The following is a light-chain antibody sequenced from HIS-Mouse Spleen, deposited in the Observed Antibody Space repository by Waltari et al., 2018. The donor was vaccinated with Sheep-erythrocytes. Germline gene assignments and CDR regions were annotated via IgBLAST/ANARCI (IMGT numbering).Light chain of an antibody. J-gene: IGLJ2*01. V-gene: IGLV2-23*01. Sequence: QSALTQPASVSGSPGQSITISCTGTRSDVGSYNLVPWYQQHPGKAPKRMIYEGSKRPSGVSNRFSGSKSGNTASLTISGLQAEDEADYYCCSYAGSSTLVFGGGTKLTVL. CDR2: EGS. CDR3: CSYAGSSTLV. CDR1: RSDVGSYNL.